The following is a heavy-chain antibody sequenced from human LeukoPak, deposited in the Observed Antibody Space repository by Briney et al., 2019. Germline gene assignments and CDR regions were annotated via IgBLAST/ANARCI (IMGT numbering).Heavy chain of an antibody. J-gene: IGHJ3*01. CDR3: AKIRAGYIPDAFDV. Sequence: GGSLRLSCVASEFTFSNYAMGWVRQAPGKGLEWVSVTTARGDSPYYAQSVKGRFTISRDNSENTLYLQMSSLRAEDTAIYYCAKIRAGYIPDAFDVWGQGTMVTVSS. D-gene: IGHD5-24*01. CDR1: EFTFSNYA. V-gene: IGHV3-23*01. CDR2: TTARGDSP.